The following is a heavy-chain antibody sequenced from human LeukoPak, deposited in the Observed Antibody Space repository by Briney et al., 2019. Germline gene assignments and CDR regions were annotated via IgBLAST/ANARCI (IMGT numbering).Heavy chain of an antibody. CDR1: TFTVSSNY. V-gene: IGHV3-66*01. J-gene: IGHJ4*02. D-gene: IGHD3-22*01. CDR3: ARYYYDDNGYVYFDQ. CDR2: IYRAGNT. Sequence: GGSLRLSCAASTFTVSSNYVSWVRQAPGKGLEWVSIIYRAGNTYHADSVKTRFTISRDNSKNTVYLQMNSLRAEDTAVYYCARYYYDDNGYVYFDQWGQGTLVTVSS.